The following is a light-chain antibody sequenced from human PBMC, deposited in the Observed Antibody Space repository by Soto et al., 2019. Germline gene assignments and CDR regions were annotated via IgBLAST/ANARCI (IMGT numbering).Light chain of an antibody. J-gene: IGLJ2*01. Sequence: QSALTQPASVSGSPGQSITISCTGTSSDIGAHTYVSWFQQHPGKVPKVIIYNVSTRPSGISDRFSGSKSGNTASLTISGLQAEDAADYYCRSSAGGFVVFGGGTKLTVL. CDR3: RSSAGGFVV. V-gene: IGLV2-14*01. CDR2: NVS. CDR1: SSDIGAHTY.